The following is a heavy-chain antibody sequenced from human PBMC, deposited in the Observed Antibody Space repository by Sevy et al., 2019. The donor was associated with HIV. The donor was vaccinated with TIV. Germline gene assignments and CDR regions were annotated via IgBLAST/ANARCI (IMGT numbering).Heavy chain of an antibody. Sequence: GGSLRLSCAASGFTFSSYGMHWVRQDPGKGLEWVAVISYDGSNKYYADSVKGRFTISRDNSKNTLYLQMNSLRAEDTAVYYCAKDGPLGLWFGEFDPWGQGTLVTVSS. V-gene: IGHV3-30*18. CDR1: GFTFSSYG. CDR3: AKDGPLGLWFGEFDP. D-gene: IGHD3-10*01. J-gene: IGHJ5*02. CDR2: ISYDGSNK.